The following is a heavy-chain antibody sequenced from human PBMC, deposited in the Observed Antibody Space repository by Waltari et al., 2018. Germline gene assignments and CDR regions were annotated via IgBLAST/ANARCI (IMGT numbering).Heavy chain of an antibody. CDR1: GVSITSNRHY. D-gene: IGHD5-12*01. Sequence: QLQLQESGPGLVKPSETLSLTCSVSGVSITSNRHYWGWIRQPPGQGLEWIGTMSYTVATYSSPSLDSLVTVSRDTSKNQLSLKLVSVTAADTAVYYCATYIGASVGTAAFDVWGQGTMVTVSS. J-gene: IGHJ3*01. V-gene: IGHV4-39*01. CDR3: ATYIGASVGTAAFDV. CDR2: MSYTVAT.